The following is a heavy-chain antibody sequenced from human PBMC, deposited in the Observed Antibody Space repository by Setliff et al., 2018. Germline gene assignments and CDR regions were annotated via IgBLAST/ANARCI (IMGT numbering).Heavy chain of an antibody. Sequence: GSLRLSCAASGSTFASSPMSWVRQGPGMGLEWVSAISGNNGATYYAASVRGRFTISRDNVKKMLYPQMDSLRTEDTAVYYCTREHTPWVGASHHDCWGQGTQVTVSS. CDR1: GSTFASSP. CDR2: ISGNNGAT. CDR3: TREHTPWVGASHHDC. J-gene: IGHJ4*02. D-gene: IGHD1-26*01. V-gene: IGHV3-23*01.